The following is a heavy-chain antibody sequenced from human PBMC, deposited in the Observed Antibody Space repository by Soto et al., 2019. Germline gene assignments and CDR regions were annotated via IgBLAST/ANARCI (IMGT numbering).Heavy chain of an antibody. CDR1: GFTFSSYA. Sequence: GGSLRLSCAASGFTFSSYAMSWVRQAPGKRLEWVSAISGSGGSTYYADSVKGRFTISRDNSKNTLYLQMNSLRAEDTAVYYCAKDLDTFRYGDLDCFDYWGQGTLVTVSS. J-gene: IGHJ4*02. CDR2: ISGSGGST. CDR3: AKDLDTFRYGDLDCFDY. D-gene: IGHD4-17*01. V-gene: IGHV3-23*01.